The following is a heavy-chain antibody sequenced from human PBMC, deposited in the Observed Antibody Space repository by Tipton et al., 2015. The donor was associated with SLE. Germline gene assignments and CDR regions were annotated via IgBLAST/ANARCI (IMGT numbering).Heavy chain of an antibody. Sequence: TLSLPCTVSGGSLTRSIYLLSWILQPAGQGLAWIGRFSNTGATPYNPSLQSRVPISADTSRNQFSLRLTSVTAADTAVYYCARDGNLYDDFWSGYRYFDYWGQGTLVTVSS. D-gene: IGHD3-3*01. CDR3: ARDGNLYDDFWSGYRYFDY. CDR2: FSNTGAT. V-gene: IGHV4-61*02. J-gene: IGHJ4*02. CDR1: GGSLTRSIYL.